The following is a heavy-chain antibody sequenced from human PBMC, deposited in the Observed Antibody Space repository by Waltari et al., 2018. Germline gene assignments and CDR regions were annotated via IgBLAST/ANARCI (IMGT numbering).Heavy chain of an antibody. D-gene: IGHD5-12*01. CDR1: GFTFSSYA. CDR3: ASALPGGWLRVG. CDR2: ISGSGGST. Sequence: EVQLVESGGGLVQPGGSLRLSCAASGFTFSSYAMSWVRQAPGKGLEWVSAISGSGGSTYYEDSVKGRFTISRDNTKNTLYLQMNSLRAEDTAVDYCASALPGGWLRVGWGQGTLVTVSS. V-gene: IGHV3-23*04. J-gene: IGHJ4*02.